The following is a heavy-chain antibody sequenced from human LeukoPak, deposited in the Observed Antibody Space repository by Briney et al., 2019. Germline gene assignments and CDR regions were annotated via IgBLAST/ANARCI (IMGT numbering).Heavy chain of an antibody. CDR1: GFTFSSYA. Sequence: GGSLRLSCAASGFTFSSYAMHWVRQAPGKGLEWVAVISYDGSNKYYADSVKGRFTISRDNSKNTLYLRMNSLRAEDTAVYYCARANYDFWSGPWSYFDYWGQGTLVTVSS. V-gene: IGHV3-30-3*01. CDR3: ARANYDFWSGPWSYFDY. D-gene: IGHD3-3*01. J-gene: IGHJ4*02. CDR2: ISYDGSNK.